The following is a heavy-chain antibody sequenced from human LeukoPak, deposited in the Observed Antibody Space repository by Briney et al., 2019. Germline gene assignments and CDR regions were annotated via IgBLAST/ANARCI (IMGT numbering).Heavy chain of an antibody. Sequence: GESLKTSCKGSGYSFTSYWIGWVRQMPGEGLEWMGIIYPGDSDTRYSPSFQGQVTISADKSISTAYLQWSSLKASDTAMYYCARSAKYSSSSDYYYYGMDVWGQGTTVTVSS. CDR3: ARSAKYSSSSDYYYYGMDV. CDR2: IYPGDSDT. J-gene: IGHJ6*02. D-gene: IGHD6-13*01. CDR1: GYSFTSYW. V-gene: IGHV5-51*01.